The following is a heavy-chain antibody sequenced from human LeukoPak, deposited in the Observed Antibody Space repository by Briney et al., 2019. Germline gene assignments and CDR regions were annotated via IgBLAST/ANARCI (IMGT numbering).Heavy chain of an antibody. J-gene: IGHJ6*03. V-gene: IGHV3-23*01. Sequence: GGSLRLSRAASGFTFSSYAMSWVRQAPGKGLEWVSAISGSGGSTYYADSVKGRFTISRDNSKNTLYLQMNSLRADDTAVYYCAKDRDQEYYYYYMDVWGKGTTVTVSS. D-gene: IGHD2-2*01. CDR1: GFTFSSYA. CDR3: AKDRDQEYYYYYMDV. CDR2: ISGSGGST.